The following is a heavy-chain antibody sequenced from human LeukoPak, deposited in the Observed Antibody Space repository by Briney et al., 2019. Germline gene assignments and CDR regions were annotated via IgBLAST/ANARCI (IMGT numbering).Heavy chain of an antibody. J-gene: IGHJ1*01. CDR3: AKADSSSWYDYFQH. D-gene: IGHD6-13*01. Sequence: PGGSLRLSCAASGFTVSSNYMSWVRQAPGKGLEWVSAISGSGGSTYYADSVKGRFTISRDNSKNTLYLQMNSLRAEDTAVYYCAKADSSSWYDYFQHWGQGTLVTVSS. CDR2: ISGSGGST. CDR1: GFTVSSNY. V-gene: IGHV3-23*01.